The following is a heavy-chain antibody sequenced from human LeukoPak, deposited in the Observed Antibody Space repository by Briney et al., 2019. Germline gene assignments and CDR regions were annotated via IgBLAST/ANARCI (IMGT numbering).Heavy chain of an antibody. V-gene: IGHV3-48*01. CDR1: GFTFSSYW. CDR3: ARGEQDMATMSIDF. J-gene: IGHJ4*02. CDR2: ISSGSSTI. D-gene: IGHD5-24*01. Sequence: PGGSLRLSCAASGFTFSSYWMNWVRQAPGKGLEWVSYISSGSSTIYYGDSVKGRFIISRDNAKNSLYLQMNSLRAEDTAVYYCARGEQDMATMSIDFWGQGTRVTVSS.